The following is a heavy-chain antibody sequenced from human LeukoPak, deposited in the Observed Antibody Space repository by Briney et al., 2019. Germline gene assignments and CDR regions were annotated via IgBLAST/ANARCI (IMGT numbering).Heavy chain of an antibody. CDR3: ARRRFGDSALDY. J-gene: IGHJ4*02. Sequence: SETLSLTCTVSGGSITSSSYYWGWIRQPPEKGLEWIGIIYFSGSTYRNPSLKSRVTISVDTSKNQFSLKLSSVTAADTAVYYCARRRFGDSALDYWGQGTMVSVSS. V-gene: IGHV4-39*01. CDR2: IYFSGST. D-gene: IGHD3-16*01. CDR1: GGSITSSSYY.